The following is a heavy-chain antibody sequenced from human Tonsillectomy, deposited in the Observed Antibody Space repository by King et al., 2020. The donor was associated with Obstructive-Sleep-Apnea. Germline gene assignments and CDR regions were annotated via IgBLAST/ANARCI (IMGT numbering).Heavy chain of an antibody. CDR2: IYPSGDT. CDR3: ARGAVTSWGGDCYAPSFDW. V-gene: IGHV4-39*07. J-gene: IGHJ4*02. Sequence: QLQLQESGPGLVKPSETLSLTCTVSGGSVGSSTYYWGWVRQPPGKGLEWIGSIYPSGDTYHSSSLKSRVTISLDTSKNQFSLKLSSMTAADTAMYYCARGAVTSWGGDCYAPSFDWWGQGTLVTVSS. CDR1: GGSVGSSTYY. D-gene: IGHD2-21*02.